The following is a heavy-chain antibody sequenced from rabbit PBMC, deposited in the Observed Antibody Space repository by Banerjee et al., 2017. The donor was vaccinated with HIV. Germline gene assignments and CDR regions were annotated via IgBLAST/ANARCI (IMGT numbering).Heavy chain of an antibody. CDR2: IEPVFGKT. D-gene: IGHD4-1*01. V-gene: IGHV1S7*01. CDR1: GFSLTKHA. J-gene: IGHJ4*01. CDR3: ARDLAGVIGWNFDL. Sequence: QLKESGGGLVQPGGSLKVSCTVSGFSLTKHATSWVRQTPGKGLEWLGYIEPVFGKTYYANWVNGRFTISSHNAQNTLYLQLNSLTAADTATYFCARDLAGVIGWNFDLWGPGTLVTVS.